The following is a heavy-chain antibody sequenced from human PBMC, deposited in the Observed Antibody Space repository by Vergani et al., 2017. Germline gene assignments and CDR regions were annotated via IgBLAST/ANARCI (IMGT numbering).Heavy chain of an antibody. J-gene: IGHJ1*01. CDR3: ARISGGSAPYLHY. CDR1: GFTFGDYY. V-gene: IGHV3-7*01. D-gene: IGHD2-15*01. CDR2: IKRDGTET. Sequence: EVHLEESGGGLVQPGGSLRLSCAASGFTFGDYYMAWICLAPGKGLDWVASIKRDGTETFYVDSVKGRFTISRDNAKTTLYLQMNSLRDEDRGVYYCARISGGSAPYLHYWGQGTLVTVAS.